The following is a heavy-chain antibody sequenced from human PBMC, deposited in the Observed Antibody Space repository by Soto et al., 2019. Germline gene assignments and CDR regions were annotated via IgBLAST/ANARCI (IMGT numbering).Heavy chain of an antibody. V-gene: IGHV1-18*01. CDR1: GYTFSTYG. Sequence: ASVKVSCEACGYTFSTYGIGWVRQAPGQGLEWMGWTSADNDHTNCAQKLQGRVTMTTDTSTNTAYMELRSLRSDDTAMYYCTREYCSGGSCYGPDYWGQGTLVTVSS. D-gene: IGHD2-15*01. J-gene: IGHJ4*02. CDR3: TREYCSGGSCYGPDY. CDR2: TSADNDHT.